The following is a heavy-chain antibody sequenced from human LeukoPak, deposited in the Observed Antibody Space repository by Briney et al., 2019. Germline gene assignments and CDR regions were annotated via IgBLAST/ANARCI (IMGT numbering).Heavy chain of an antibody. Sequence: SETLSLXCTVSGGSNSSGDYYWSWIRQPPGKGQEWIGYIYYSGITYYNPSLKSRVTISVDTSKNQFSLKLSSVTAADTAVYYCARGKEYDFWSGYYGWFDPWGQGTLVTVSS. V-gene: IGHV4-30-4*08. CDR1: GGSNSSGDYY. D-gene: IGHD3-3*01. CDR2: IYYSGIT. J-gene: IGHJ5*02. CDR3: ARGKEYDFWSGYYGWFDP.